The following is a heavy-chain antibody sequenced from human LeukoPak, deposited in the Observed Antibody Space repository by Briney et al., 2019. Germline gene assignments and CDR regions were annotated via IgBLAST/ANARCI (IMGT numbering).Heavy chain of an antibody. Sequence: AGTLRLSSAASGFTSCDFHMTWLAQGPGHGLEWVSYISSSCSHATYAYPVKVRFTISRDNAEKSLYLQMNSLRAEDAAEYYGERRTGINYYDSSGYYSDYWGQGILVTVSS. V-gene: IGHV3-11*03. CDR1: GFTSCDFH. D-gene: IGHD3-22*01. CDR2: ISSSCSHA. J-gene: IGHJ4*02. CDR3: ERRTGINYYDSSGYYSDY.